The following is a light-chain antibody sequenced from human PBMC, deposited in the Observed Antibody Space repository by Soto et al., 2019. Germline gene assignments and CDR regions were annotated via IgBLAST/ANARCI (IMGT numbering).Light chain of an antibody. CDR1: QSVSSN. CDR3: QQYNNWPRAT. V-gene: IGKV3-15*01. CDR2: GAS. J-gene: IGKJ4*01. Sequence: EIVMTQSPATLSVSPGERATLSCRASQSVSSNLAWYQQKPGQAPRLLIYGASTRATGIPARFSGSGSGTEFTLTISSLQSEDFAVYYCQQYNNWPRATFGGGTNVDIK.